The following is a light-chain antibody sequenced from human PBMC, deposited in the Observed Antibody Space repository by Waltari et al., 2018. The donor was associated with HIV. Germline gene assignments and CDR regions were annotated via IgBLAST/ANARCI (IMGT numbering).Light chain of an antibody. CDR3: QVWDSDSDVVV. J-gene: IGLJ2*01. Sequence: SYVLTQSPSVSVAPGQTARIPCGGNNIESKSVHWYQQKAGQAPLLVIYDDIDRPSGIPERFSASNSGNTATLTISGVGAGDEADYFCQVWDSDSDVVVFGGGTKLTVL. V-gene: IGLV3-21*02. CDR1: NIESKS. CDR2: DDI.